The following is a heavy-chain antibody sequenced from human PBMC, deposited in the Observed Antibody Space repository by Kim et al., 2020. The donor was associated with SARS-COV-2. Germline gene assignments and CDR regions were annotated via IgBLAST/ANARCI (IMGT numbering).Heavy chain of an antibody. CDR3: TRGCLRTSCPSDF. V-gene: IGHV3-74*01. D-gene: IGHD2-2*01. Sequence: GGSLRLSCTASGFTFRTHWMHWVRQAPGKGLVWVSNINIDGTTTSYADSVKGRFTISRDNAMNTLYLQMNSLRAEDTAIYYCTRGCLRTSCPSDFWGQGTLVTVSS. CDR2: INIDGTTT. CDR1: GFTFRTHW. J-gene: IGHJ4*02.